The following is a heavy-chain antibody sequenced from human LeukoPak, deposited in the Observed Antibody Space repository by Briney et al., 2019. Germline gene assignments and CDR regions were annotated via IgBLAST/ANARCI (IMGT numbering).Heavy chain of an antibody. CDR1: GGSFSGYY. J-gene: IGHJ4*02. CDR3: ARGYYYDGFDY. D-gene: IGHD3-22*01. V-gene: IGHV4-34*01. Sequence: KPSETLSLTCAVYGGSFSGYYWSWIRQPPGKGLEWIEEISHSGSTNYNPSLKSRVTISVDTSKNQFSLKLSSVTAADTAVYYCARGYYYDGFDYWGQGTLVTVSS. CDR2: ISHSGST.